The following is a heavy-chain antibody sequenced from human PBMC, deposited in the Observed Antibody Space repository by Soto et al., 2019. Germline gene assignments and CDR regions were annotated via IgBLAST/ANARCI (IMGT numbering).Heavy chain of an antibody. D-gene: IGHD3-10*01. V-gene: IGHV4-30-4*01. CDR1: GGSISSGDYY. CDR3: ARSPGDYYYGMDV. CDR2: IYYSGST. J-gene: IGHJ6*02. Sequence: PSETLSLTCTVSGGSISSGDYYWGWIRQPPGKGLEWIGYIYYSGSTYYNPSLKSRVTISVDTSKNQFSLKLSSVTAADTAVYYCARSPGDYYYGMDVWGQGTTVTVSS.